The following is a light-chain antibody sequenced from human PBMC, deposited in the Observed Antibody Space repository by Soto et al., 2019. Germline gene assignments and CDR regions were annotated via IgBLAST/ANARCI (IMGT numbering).Light chain of an antibody. J-gene: IGKJ3*01. CDR1: QSIAMY. CDR2: AAS. V-gene: IGKV1-39*01. CDR3: PQTSTTPPYT. Sequence: DIQMTQSPSSLSASVGDTVTITCRASQSIAMYLNWYQQSPGKAPRLLIYAASRLQSGVPSRFSGRGSGTDFTLAICKLHPDEFATYCFPQTSTTPPYTFGPGTRVDLK.